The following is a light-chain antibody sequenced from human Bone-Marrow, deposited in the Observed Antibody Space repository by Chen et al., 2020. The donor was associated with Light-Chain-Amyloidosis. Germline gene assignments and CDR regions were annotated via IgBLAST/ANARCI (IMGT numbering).Light chain of an antibody. CDR2: DDS. Sequence: SYVLTQPSSVSVAPGQTAKMSGGGNNIGSTSVHWYQQTPGQAPLLVVYDDSDRPSGIPERLSGSNSGNTATLTISRVEAGDEADYYCQVWDRSSDRPVFGGGTKLTVL. CDR3: QVWDRSSDRPV. V-gene: IGLV3-21*02. CDR1: NIGSTS. J-gene: IGLJ3*02.